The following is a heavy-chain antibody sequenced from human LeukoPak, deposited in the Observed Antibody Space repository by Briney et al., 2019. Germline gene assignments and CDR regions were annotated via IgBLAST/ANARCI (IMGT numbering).Heavy chain of an antibody. D-gene: IGHD2-2*01. V-gene: IGHV4-39*01. Sequence: SETLSLTCTVSGGSISSSSYHWGWIRQPPGKGLEWIGSMCYSGSTYYNPSLKSRVTVSVDTSKNQFSLNLSSVTAADTAVYYCARISIVVVPAYFDYWGQGTLGTVSS. CDR1: GGSISSSSYH. CDR3: ARISIVVVPAYFDY. J-gene: IGHJ4*02. CDR2: MCYSGST.